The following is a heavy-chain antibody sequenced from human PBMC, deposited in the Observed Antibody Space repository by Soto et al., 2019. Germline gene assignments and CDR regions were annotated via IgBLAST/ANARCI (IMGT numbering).Heavy chain of an antibody. D-gene: IGHD6-13*01. J-gene: IGHJ4*02. CDR1: GFTFSSYA. CDR2: ISGSGGST. CDR3: AKRYESRSWYFDY. V-gene: IGHV3-23*01. Sequence: GGSLRLSCAASGFTFSSYAMSWVRQAPGKGLEWVSAISGSGGSTYYADFVKGRFTISRDKSKHTLYLQMNSLRAGDTAVYYCAKRYESRSWYFDYWGQGTMVTVSS.